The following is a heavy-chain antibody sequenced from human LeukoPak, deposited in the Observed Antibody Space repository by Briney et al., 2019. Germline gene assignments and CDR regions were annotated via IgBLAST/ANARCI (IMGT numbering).Heavy chain of an antibody. D-gene: IGHD3-3*01. CDR1: GFTFSSYA. Sequence: PGRSLRLSCAASGFTFSSYAMHWVRQAPGKGLEWVAVISYDGSNKYYADSVKGRFTISRDNSKNTLYLQMNSLRAEDTAVYYCARDYILWGVVADYWGQGTLVTVSS. CDR2: ISYDGSNK. V-gene: IGHV3-30-3*01. CDR3: ARDYILWGVVADY. J-gene: IGHJ4*02.